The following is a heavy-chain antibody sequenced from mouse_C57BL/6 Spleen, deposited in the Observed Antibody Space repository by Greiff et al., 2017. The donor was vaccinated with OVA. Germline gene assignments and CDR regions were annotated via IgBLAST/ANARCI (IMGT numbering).Heavy chain of an antibody. CDR1: GYTFTSYW. J-gene: IGHJ2*01. V-gene: IGHV1-59*01. CDR2: IDPSDSYT. CDR3: ARVGGRGYFDY. Sequence: QVQLQQPGAELVRPGTSVKLSCKASGYTFTSYWMHWVKQRPGQGLEWIGVIDPSDSYTNYNQKFKGKATLTVDTSSSTAYMQLSSLTSEDSAVYYCARVGGRGYFDYWGQGTTLTVSS. D-gene: IGHD3-3*01.